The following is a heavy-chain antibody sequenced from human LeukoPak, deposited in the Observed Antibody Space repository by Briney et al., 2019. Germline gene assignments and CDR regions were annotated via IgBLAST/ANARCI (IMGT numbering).Heavy chain of an antibody. V-gene: IGHV4-34*01. CDR2: INHSGST. CDR1: GGSFSGYY. J-gene: IGHJ6*02. Sequence: KASEILSLTCAVYGGSFSGYYWSWIRQPPGKGLEWIGEINHSGSTNYNPSLKSRVTISADTSKNQFSLKLSSVTAADTAVYYCARKPKLPGIGVVHRGYYYYGMDVWGQGTTVTVSS. CDR3: ARKPKLPGIGVVHRGYYYYGMDV. D-gene: IGHD3-3*01.